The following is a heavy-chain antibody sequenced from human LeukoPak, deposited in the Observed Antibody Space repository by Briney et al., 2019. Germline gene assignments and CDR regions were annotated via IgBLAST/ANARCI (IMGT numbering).Heavy chain of an antibody. V-gene: IGHV7-4-1*02. CDR1: GYTFTSYA. CDR3: ARDRAGYCSSTSCYARNWFDP. D-gene: IGHD2-2*03. CDR2: INTNTGNP. J-gene: IGHJ5*02. Sequence: GASVKVSCKASGYTFTSYAMNWVRQAPGQGLEWMGWINTNTGNPTYAQGFTGRFVFSLDTSVSTAYLQISSLKAEDTAVYYCARDRAGYCSSTSCYARNWFDPWGQGTLVTVSS.